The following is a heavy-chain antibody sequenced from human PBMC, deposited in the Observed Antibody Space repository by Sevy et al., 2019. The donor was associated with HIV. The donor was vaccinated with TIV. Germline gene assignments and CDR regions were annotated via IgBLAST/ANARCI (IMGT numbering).Heavy chain of an antibody. CDR2: INPSGGST. CDR1: GYTFTSYY. Sequence: ASVKVSCKASGYTFTSYYIHWVRQAPGQGLEWMGIINPSGGSTSYAQKFQGRVTMTREKSTSTVYMEMSSLRSGDKAVYYCARGGGVVVGATVSGMDVWGQGTTVTVSS. CDR3: ARGGGVVVGATVSGMDV. J-gene: IGHJ6*02. V-gene: IGHV1-46*01. D-gene: IGHD2-15*01.